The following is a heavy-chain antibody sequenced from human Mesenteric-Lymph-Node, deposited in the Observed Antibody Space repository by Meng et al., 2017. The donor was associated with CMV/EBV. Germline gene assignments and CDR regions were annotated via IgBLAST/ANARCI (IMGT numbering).Heavy chain of an antibody. J-gene: IGHJ1*01. CDR2: ISYDGSNK. D-gene: IGHD5-12*01. Sequence: GESLKISCAASGFTFSSYAMHWVRQAPGKGLEWVAVISYDGSNKYYADSVKGRFTISRDNSKNTLYLQMNSLRAEDTAVYYCAREGRGYDFVLRTWGYFQHWGRGTLVTVSS. CDR1: GFTFSSYA. V-gene: IGHV3-30*04. CDR3: AREGRGYDFVLRTWGYFQH.